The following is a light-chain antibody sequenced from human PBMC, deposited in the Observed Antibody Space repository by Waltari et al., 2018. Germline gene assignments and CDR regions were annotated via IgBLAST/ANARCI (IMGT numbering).Light chain of an antibody. J-gene: IGKJ2*01. CDR3: QQYNDWPMYT. V-gene: IGKV3-15*01. CDR1: QSVSSH. Sequence: EIVMTQSPATLSMSPGERATFSCRASQSVSSHVVWYQHSPGQAPRLLIYGASTRATGIPARFSGSGSGTEFTLTISSLQSEDVAVYYCQQYNDWPMYTFGQGTKLEIK. CDR2: GAS.